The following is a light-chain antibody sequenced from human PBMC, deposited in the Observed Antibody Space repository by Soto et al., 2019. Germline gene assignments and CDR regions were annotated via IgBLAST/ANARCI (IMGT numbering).Light chain of an antibody. CDR1: QTVSITY. CDR2: GAS. V-gene: IGKV3-20*01. J-gene: IGKJ5*01. Sequence: VLTQSPGTLSLSPGESATLSCRASQTVSITYLTWYQQKPGQAPRLRIFGASKRATGIPDRFSGSGSGRDFTLTISGLEPEDFAVYYCQQYGSSPLISFGQGTRLEIK. CDR3: QQYGSSPLIS.